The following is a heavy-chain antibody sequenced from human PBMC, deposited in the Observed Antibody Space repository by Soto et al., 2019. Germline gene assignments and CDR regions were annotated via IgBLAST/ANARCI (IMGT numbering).Heavy chain of an antibody. V-gene: IGHV4-30-4*01. CDR2: IYYSGST. CDR1: VGSISSGDYY. CDR3: ASAKYYVWGSYRCDAFDI. Sequence: PSETLSLTCTVSVGSISSGDYYWSWIRQQTGKGLEWIGYIYYSGSTYYNPSLKSRVTISVDTSKNQFSLKLSSVTAADTAVYYCASAKYYVWGSYRCDAFDIWGQGTMVTVSS. J-gene: IGHJ3*02. D-gene: IGHD3-16*02.